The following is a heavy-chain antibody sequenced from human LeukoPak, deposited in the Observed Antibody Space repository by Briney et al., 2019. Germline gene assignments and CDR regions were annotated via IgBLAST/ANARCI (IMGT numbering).Heavy chain of an antibody. CDR2: IYYSGST. CDR3: AREMVNYYGSGSYFDY. CDR1: GGSISSYY. Sequence: SETLSLTCTVSGGSISSYYWSWIRQPPGKGLEWIGYIYYSGSTNYNPSLKSRVTISVDTSKNQFSLKLSSVTAADTAVYYCAREMVNYYGSGSYFDYWGQGTLVTVSS. D-gene: IGHD3-10*01. J-gene: IGHJ4*02. V-gene: IGHV4-59*01.